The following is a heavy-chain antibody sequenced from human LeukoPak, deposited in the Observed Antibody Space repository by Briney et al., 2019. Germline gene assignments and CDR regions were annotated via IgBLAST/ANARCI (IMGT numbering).Heavy chain of an antibody. Sequence: GESLRIPCKGSGYSFTSYWISWVRQMPGKGLERMGRIDPSDSYTNYSPSFQGHVTISADKSISTAYLQWGSLKASDTAMYYCARQGSGSYFYYDYWGQGTLVTVSS. CDR2: IDPSDSYT. V-gene: IGHV5-10-1*01. CDR1: GYSFTSYW. J-gene: IGHJ4*02. D-gene: IGHD1-26*01. CDR3: ARQGSGSYFYYDY.